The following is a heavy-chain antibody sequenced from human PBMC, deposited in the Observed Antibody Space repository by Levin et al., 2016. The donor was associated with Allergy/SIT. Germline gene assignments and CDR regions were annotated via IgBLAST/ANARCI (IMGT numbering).Heavy chain of an antibody. V-gene: IGHV1-46*03. Sequence: WVRQAPGQGLEWMGIINPSGGSTSYAQKFQGRVTMTRDTSTSTVYMELSSLRSEDTAVYYCARNYYYDSSGYGPHFFDYWGQGTLVTVSS. CDR2: INPSGGST. D-gene: IGHD3-22*01. J-gene: IGHJ4*02. CDR3: ARNYYYDSSGYGPHFFDY.